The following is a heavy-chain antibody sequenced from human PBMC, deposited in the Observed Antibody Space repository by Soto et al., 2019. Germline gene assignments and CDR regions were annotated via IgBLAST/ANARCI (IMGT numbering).Heavy chain of an antibody. CDR3: ASARESITILGVVSPSH. V-gene: IGHV3-48*03. D-gene: IGHD3-3*01. Sequence: GGSLSLPCAASEFTYRCYDMNWAGPAPGKGLEWVSYINSRGTSIYCADSVKGRFTLSRDNAKNSLFLQMNSLRAEDTAVYYCASARESITILGVVSPSHWGRGTLVTVSS. CDR1: EFTYRCYD. J-gene: IGHJ4*02. CDR2: INSRGTSI.